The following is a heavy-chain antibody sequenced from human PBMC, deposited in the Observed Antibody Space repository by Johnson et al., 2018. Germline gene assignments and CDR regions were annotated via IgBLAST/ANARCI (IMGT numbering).Heavy chain of an antibody. CDR1: GLTFSNFL. V-gene: IGHV3-64*07. D-gene: IGHD3-10*01. CDR2: ISGFGETT. Sequence: VQLVESGGGLVQPGGSLRLSCEVSGLTFSNFLMFWVRQAPGKGLEYVSAISGFGETTYYADSVSDRFTISRDNSNNTLYLQMGSLRAEDTAVYYCAKVKNYYTVDYYYGMDDWGQGTTVTVSS. J-gene: IGHJ6*02. CDR3: AKVKNYYTVDYYYGMDD.